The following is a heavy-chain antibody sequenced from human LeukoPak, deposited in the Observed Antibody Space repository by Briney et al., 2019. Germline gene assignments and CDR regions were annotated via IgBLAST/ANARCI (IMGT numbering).Heavy chain of an antibody. Sequence: PSETLSLTCAVDGGSFSDYYWTWIRQPPGKGLEWIGELNHGGTTNYNPSLKSRLTISLDTSKNQFSLRLSSVTAADTAVYYCARVLRYYYGSGSYVDPWGQGTLVPVSS. CDR3: ARVLRYYYGSGSYVDP. J-gene: IGHJ5*02. D-gene: IGHD3-10*01. CDR2: LNHGGTT. CDR1: GGSFSDYY. V-gene: IGHV4-34*01.